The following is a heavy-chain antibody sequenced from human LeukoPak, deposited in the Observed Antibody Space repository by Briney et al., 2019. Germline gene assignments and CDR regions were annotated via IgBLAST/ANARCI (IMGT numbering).Heavy chain of an antibody. V-gene: IGHV4-59*08. D-gene: IGHD6-13*01. CDR2: IYYSGST. CDR3: ARYDRDSSSFNWFDP. J-gene: IGHJ5*02. Sequence: SETLSLTCTVSGGSISSYYWSWIRQPPGKGLEWIGYIYYSGSTNYNPSLKSRVTISVDTSKNQFSLKLSSVTAADTAVYYCARYDRDSSSFNWFDPWGQGTLVTVSS. CDR1: GGSISSYY.